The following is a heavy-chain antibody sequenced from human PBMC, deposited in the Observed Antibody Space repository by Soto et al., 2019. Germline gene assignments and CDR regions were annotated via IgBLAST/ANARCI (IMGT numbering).Heavy chain of an antibody. D-gene: IGHD5-12*01. V-gene: IGHV6-1*01. CDR2: TYSRSKWYN. CDR1: GDSASSNTAS. CDR3: AKGDNLGPKTGYAFDP. Sequence: SQTLSLTCAISGDSASSNTASWNWIRQSPSRGLEWLGRTYSRSKWYNDYAVSVKSRIIINPDTSNKQFSLQLNSVTPEDTAVYFCAKGDNLGPKTGYAFDPWGQGIMVTVSS. J-gene: IGHJ5*02.